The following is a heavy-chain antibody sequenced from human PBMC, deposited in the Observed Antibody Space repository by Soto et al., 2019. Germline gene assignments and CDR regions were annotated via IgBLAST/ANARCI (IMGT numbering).Heavy chain of an antibody. CDR2: IYHSGST. CDR3: ARGRYCSGGRCYSTQDY. Sequence: QVQLQESGPGLVKPSGTLSLTCAVSGGSISSSNWWSWGRQPPGKGLEWIGEIYHSGSTNYNPSLKRRVTISVDKSKNQFSLKLSSVTAADTAVYYCARGRYCSGGRCYSTQDYWGQGTLVTVSS. D-gene: IGHD2-15*01. V-gene: IGHV4-4*02. CDR1: GGSISSSNW. J-gene: IGHJ4*02.